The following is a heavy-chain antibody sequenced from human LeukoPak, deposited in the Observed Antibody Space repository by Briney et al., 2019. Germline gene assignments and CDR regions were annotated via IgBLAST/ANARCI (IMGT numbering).Heavy chain of an antibody. CDR2: ISGSSSYT. CDR3: TRVYRYAEAVRHY. J-gene: IGHJ4*02. V-gene: IGHV3-11*06. CDR1: GFTFSDYY. Sequence: GGSLRLSCAASGFTFSDYYMRWIRQAPGQGLEWVSYISGSSSYTIYADSVKGRFTISRDNAKNSLYLQMNSLRAEDTAVYYCTRVYRYAEAVRHYWGQETLVTVSS. D-gene: IGHD2-2*02.